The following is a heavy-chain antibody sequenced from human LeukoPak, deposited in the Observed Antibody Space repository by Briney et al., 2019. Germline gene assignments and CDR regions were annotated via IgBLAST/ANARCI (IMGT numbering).Heavy chain of an antibody. CDR3: AKGYDFWSGYPSGAFDI. Sequence: GGSLRLSCAASGFTFSSYAMSWVRQAPGKGLEWVSAISGSGGSTYYADSVKGRFTISRDNSKNTLYLQMNSLRAEDTAVYYCAKGYDFWSGYPSGAFDIWGQGTMVTVSS. CDR2: ISGSGGST. V-gene: IGHV3-23*01. CDR1: GFTFSSYA. D-gene: IGHD3-3*01. J-gene: IGHJ3*02.